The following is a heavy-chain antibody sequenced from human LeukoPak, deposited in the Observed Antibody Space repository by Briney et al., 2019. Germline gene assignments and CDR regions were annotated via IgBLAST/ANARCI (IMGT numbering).Heavy chain of an antibody. D-gene: IGHD6-19*01. CDR2: IYYSGST. CDR1: GGSISSYY. Sequence: SETLSLTCTVSGGSISSYYWSWIRQPPGKGLEWIGYIYYSGSTNYNPSLKSRVTISVDTSKNQFSLKLSSVTAADTAVYYCARGPTGQWLELWGQGTLVTVSS. J-gene: IGHJ4*02. CDR3: ARGPTGQWLEL. V-gene: IGHV4-59*01.